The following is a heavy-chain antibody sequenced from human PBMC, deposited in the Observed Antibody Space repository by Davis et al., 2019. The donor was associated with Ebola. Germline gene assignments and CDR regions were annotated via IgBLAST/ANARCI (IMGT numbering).Heavy chain of an antibody. CDR1: LLPLRTSGMP. Sequence: SGPTLAQLTYLFTLTCTFSLLPLRTSGMPVSWIRQPPGRALEWLARIDWDDDKYYSTSLKTRLTISKDTSKNQVVLTMTNMDPVDTATYYCARIFSSSPWYYGMDVWGQGTTVTVSS. D-gene: IGHD6-13*01. J-gene: IGHJ6*02. CDR2: IDWDDDK. V-gene: IGHV2-70*04. CDR3: ARIFSSSPWYYGMDV.